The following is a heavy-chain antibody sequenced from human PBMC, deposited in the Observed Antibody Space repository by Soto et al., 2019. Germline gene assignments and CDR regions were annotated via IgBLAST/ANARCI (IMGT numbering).Heavy chain of an antibody. V-gene: IGHV4-59*04. CDR3: AVGIAAAGTRWFDL. Sequence: PSETLSLTCTVSGGSISRYYWSWIRQPPGKGLEWIGYIYHSGSTYYNPSLKSRVTISVDRSKNQFSLKLSSVTAADTAVYYCAVGIAAAGTRWFDLWGQGTLVTVSS. CDR2: IYHSGST. D-gene: IGHD6-13*01. J-gene: IGHJ5*02. CDR1: GGSISRYY.